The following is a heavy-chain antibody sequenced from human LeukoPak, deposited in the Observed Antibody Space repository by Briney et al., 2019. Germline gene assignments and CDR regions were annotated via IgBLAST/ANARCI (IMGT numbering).Heavy chain of an antibody. CDR3: ANRPIAAADDY. Sequence: TGGSLRLSCAASGFFFSDYYMSWIRQAPGKGLEWVSYISSSGSTIYYADSVKGRFTISRDNAKNSLYLQMNSLRAEDTAVYYCANRPIAAADDYWGQGTLVTVSS. CDR1: GFFFSDYY. V-gene: IGHV3-11*01. CDR2: ISSSGSTI. J-gene: IGHJ4*02. D-gene: IGHD6-13*01.